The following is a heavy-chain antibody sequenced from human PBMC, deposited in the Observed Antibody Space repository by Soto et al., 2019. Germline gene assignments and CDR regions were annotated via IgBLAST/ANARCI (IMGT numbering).Heavy chain of an antibody. CDR1: GYTFIRYG. CDR2: ISPYDDST. V-gene: IGHV1-18*01. J-gene: IGHJ6*02. CDR3: AREGEMPYYYYGLDV. Sequence: NVSCKASGYTFIRYGITWVRQAPGQGFEWMGWISPYDDSTKYAQKFQGRVTMTTDTSTSTVYMDLRSLRSDDTAVYYCAREGEMPYYYYGLDVWGQGTTVTVSS. D-gene: IGHD3-16*01.